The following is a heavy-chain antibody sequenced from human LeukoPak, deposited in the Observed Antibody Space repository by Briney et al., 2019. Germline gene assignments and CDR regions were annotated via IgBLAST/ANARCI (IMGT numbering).Heavy chain of an antibody. CDR1: GGTFSSYA. CDR3: ARGGHLGASWFDP. Sequence: SVKVSCKASGGTFSSYAISWVRQAPGQGLEWMGGIIPIFGTANYAQKFLGRVTITADESTSTAYMELSSLRSEDTAVYYCARGGHLGASWFDPWGQGTLVTVSS. CDR2: IIPIFGTA. J-gene: IGHJ5*02. V-gene: IGHV1-69*13. D-gene: IGHD5-12*01.